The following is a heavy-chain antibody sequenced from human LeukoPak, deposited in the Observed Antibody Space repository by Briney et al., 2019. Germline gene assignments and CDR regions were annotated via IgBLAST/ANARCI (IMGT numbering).Heavy chain of an antibody. CDR3: ARESLGSSGYYRDY. D-gene: IGHD3-22*01. Sequence: GGSLRLSCAAPGFTFSSHAMSWVRQAPGKGLEWVSGVSVSAGSTYYADSVKGRFTISRDNAKNSLYLQMNSLRAEDTAVYYCARESLGSSGYYRDYWGQGTLVTVSS. CDR2: VSVSAGST. J-gene: IGHJ4*02. V-gene: IGHV3-23*01. CDR1: GFTFSSHA.